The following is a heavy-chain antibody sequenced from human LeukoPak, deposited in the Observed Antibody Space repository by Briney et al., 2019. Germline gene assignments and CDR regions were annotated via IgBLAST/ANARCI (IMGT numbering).Heavy chain of an antibody. CDR2: ISYDGSNK. CDR3: ASYLSSGWYEDY. Sequence: GGSLRLSCAASGFTFSSYAMHWVRQAPGKGLEWVTVISYDGSNKYYADSVKGRSTISRDNSKNTLYLQMNSLRAEDTAVYYCASYLSSGWYEDYWGQGTLVTVSS. V-gene: IGHV3-30-3*01. J-gene: IGHJ4*02. CDR1: GFTFSSYA. D-gene: IGHD6-19*01.